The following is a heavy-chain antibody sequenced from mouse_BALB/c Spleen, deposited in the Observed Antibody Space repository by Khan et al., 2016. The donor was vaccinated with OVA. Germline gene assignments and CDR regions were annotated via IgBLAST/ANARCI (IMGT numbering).Heavy chain of an antibody. V-gene: IGHV2-6-7*01. CDR1: GFSLTGYG. J-gene: IGHJ4*01. CDR2: IWGDGST. CDR3: AREIYYDYANYYAMDY. D-gene: IGHD2-4*01. Sequence: QVQLKESGPGLVAPSQSLSITCTVSGFSLTGYGVNWVRQPPGKGLEWLGMIWGDGSTDYNSALKSRLSISQDNSKSQVFLKMNSLHTDDTARYYCAREIYYDYANYYAMDYWGQGTSVTVSA.